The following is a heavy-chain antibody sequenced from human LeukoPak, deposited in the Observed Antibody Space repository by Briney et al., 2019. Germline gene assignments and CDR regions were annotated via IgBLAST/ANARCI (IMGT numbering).Heavy chain of an antibody. J-gene: IGHJ4*02. CDR1: GGTFSSYA. Sequence: SVKVSCKASGGTFSSYAISWVRQAPGQGLEWMGRIIPILGIANYAQKFQGRVTITADKSTSTAYMELSSLRSEDTAVYYCATSSGWYFYYFDYWGQGTLVTVSS. D-gene: IGHD6-19*01. CDR2: IIPILGIA. V-gene: IGHV1-69*04. CDR3: ATSSGWYFYYFDY.